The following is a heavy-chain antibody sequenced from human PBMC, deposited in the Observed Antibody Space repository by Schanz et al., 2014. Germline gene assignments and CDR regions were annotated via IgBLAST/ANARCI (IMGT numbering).Heavy chain of an antibody. Sequence: EVQLLESGGGLVQPGGSLRLSCAASGFTFSAYAMTWVRQIPGKGLEWVSAISASGGTTYYADSVKGRFTISRDNSNKTVDLQMNSLRAEDTAVYHCVSSGSYSSYAFWGQGTLXTVSS. D-gene: IGHD3-10*01. CDR2: ISASGGTT. J-gene: IGHJ4*02. CDR3: VSSGSYSSYAF. CDR1: GFTFSAYA. V-gene: IGHV3-23*01.